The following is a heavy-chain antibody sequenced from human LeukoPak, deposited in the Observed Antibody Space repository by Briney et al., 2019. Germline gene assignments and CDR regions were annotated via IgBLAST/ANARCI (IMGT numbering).Heavy chain of an antibody. CDR2: IYHSGST. CDR1: GGSLSSYY. J-gene: IGHJ4*02. D-gene: IGHD4-23*01. V-gene: IGHV4-38-2*02. CDR3: ARDNEGYGGNSDFDY. Sequence: SETLSLTCSVSGGSLSSYYWGWIRQPPGKGLEWIGSIYHSGSTYYNPSLKSRVTISVDTSKNQFSLKLSSVTAADTAVYYCARDNEGYGGNSDFDYWGQGTLVTVSS.